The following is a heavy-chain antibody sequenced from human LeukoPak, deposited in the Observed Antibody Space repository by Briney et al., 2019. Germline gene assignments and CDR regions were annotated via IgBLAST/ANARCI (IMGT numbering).Heavy chain of an antibody. D-gene: IGHD6-6*01. CDR3: ARDPSSSSLNWFDP. CDR1: GFTFSSYS. Sequence: PGGSLRLSCAASGFTFSSYSMNWVRQAPGKGLEWVSSISSSSSYIYYADSVKGRFTISRDNSKNTLYLQMNSLRAEDTAVYYCARDPSSSSLNWFDPWGQGTLVTVSS. J-gene: IGHJ5*02. V-gene: IGHV3-21*01. CDR2: ISSSSSYI.